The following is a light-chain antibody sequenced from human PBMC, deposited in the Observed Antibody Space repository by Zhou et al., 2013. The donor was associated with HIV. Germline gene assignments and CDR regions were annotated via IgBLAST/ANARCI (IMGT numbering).Light chain of an antibody. CDR1: QNIRSR. CDR2: KAS. CDR3: QQYNSSPLT. J-gene: IGKJ4*01. V-gene: IGKV1-5*03. Sequence: DIQMTQSPSTLSASVGDRVTITCRASQNIRSRLAWYQQRPGKAPKLLIYKASSLEGGVPSRFSGSGSGTEFTLTISSLQPDDFATYYCQQYNSSPLTFGGGTKVEI.